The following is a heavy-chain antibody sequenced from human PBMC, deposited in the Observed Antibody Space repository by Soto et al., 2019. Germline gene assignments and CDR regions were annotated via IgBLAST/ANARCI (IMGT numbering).Heavy chain of an antibody. Sequence: SPTLSLTCAISGDSVSSNRAAWNWIRQSPSRGLEWLGRTYYRSKWYNDYAVSVKSRITINPDTSKNQFSLQLNSVTPEDTAVYYCARAWGFSSGWYGSFCYCGQATPVTVSS. D-gene: IGHD6-19*01. CDR1: GDSVSSNRAA. CDR2: TYYRSKWYN. V-gene: IGHV6-1*01. J-gene: IGHJ4*02. CDR3: ARAWGFSSGWYGSFCY.